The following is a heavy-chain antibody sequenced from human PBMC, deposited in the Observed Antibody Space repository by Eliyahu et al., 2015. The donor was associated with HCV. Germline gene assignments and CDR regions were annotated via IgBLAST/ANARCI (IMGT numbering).Heavy chain of an antibody. CDR1: GFTFSSYS. J-gene: IGHJ5*02. V-gene: IGHV3-21*01. CDR2: ISSSSSYI. CDR3: ARDSRPVDYYDSSGYPA. Sequence: EVQLVESGGGLVKPGGSLRLSCAASGFTFSSYSMNWVRQAPGKGLEGVSSISSSSSYIYYADSVKGRFTISRDNAKNSLYLQMNTLRAEDTAVYYCARDSRPVDYYDSSGYPAWGQGTLVTVSS. D-gene: IGHD3-22*01.